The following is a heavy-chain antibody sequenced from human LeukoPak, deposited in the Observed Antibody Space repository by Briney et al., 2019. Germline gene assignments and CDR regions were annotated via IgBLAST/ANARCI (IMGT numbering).Heavy chain of an antibody. Sequence: SETLSLTCTVSGGSISKGSYYWSWLRQPAGQGLEWLGRIYASGSANYNASLKSRLTISVDTSKNQYSLNLNDVTAADTAVYFCAREGALASLVDVFDTWAKGQWSPSLQ. V-gene: IGHV4-61*02. CDR2: IYASGSA. D-gene: IGHD2-8*02. J-gene: IGHJ3*02. CDR3: AREGALASLVDVFDT. CDR1: GGSISKGSYY.